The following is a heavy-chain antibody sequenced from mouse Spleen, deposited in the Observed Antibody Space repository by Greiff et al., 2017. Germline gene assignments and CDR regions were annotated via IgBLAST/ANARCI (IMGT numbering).Heavy chain of an antibody. J-gene: IGHJ3*01. CDR1: GFNIKDTY. D-gene: IGHD2-13*01. CDR3: ARGSNYGDSGGFAY. CDR2: IDPANGNT. V-gene: IGHV14-3*02. Sequence: EVQLKESGAELVKPGASVKLSCTASGFNIKDTYMHWVKQRPEQGLEWIGRIDPANGNTKYDPKFQGKATITADTSSNTAYMQLSSLTTEDSAIYYCARGSNYGDSGGFAYWGQGTLVTVSA.